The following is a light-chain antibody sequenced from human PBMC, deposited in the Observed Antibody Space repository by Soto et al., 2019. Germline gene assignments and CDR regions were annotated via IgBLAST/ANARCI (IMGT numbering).Light chain of an antibody. CDR3: QQRSNWPSIT. J-gene: IGKJ5*01. V-gene: IGKV3-11*01. CDR1: QSVGKY. Sequence: EMLLTQSPATLSLSPGERATLSCRASQSVGKYLAWYQHKPGQAPRLLIYDASSRAPGIPARFSGSGSGTDFTLTISSLEAEDSADYYCQQRSNWPSITFGQGTRLEIK. CDR2: DAS.